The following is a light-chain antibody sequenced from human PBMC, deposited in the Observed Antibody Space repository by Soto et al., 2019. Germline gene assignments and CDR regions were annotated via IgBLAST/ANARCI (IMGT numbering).Light chain of an antibody. CDR3: SSFTSRTTVL. CDR2: EVS. Sequence: QSALTQPASVSGSPGQSITISCTGTSNDVGGYNYVSWYQQHPGKAPKLMMYEVSSRPSGVSDRFSGSKSGNTASLIISGLLAEDEADYYCSSFTSRTTVLFGGGTKVTVL. J-gene: IGLJ2*01. V-gene: IGLV2-14*01. CDR1: SNDVGGYNY.